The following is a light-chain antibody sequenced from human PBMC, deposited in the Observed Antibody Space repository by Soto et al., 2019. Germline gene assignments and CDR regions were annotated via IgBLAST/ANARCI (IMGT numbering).Light chain of an antibody. J-gene: IGKJ1*01. Sequence: EIVLTQSPGTLSLSPGESATLSCRASQSVGSNYLAWYQQRPGQAPRLLIYDASSRATGIPGRFSGSGSGTDFTLTIGRLETEDFAVYYCQQYGSSSWTFGQGTKVDIK. CDR1: QSVGSNY. CDR2: DAS. V-gene: IGKV3-20*01. CDR3: QQYGSSSWT.